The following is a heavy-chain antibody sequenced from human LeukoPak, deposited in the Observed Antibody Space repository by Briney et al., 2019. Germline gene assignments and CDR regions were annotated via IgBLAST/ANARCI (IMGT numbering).Heavy chain of an antibody. CDR3: AREGGTWVPFDY. CDR2: IYRSGSS. J-gene: IGHJ4*02. CDR1: NYSISRGYY. Sequence: PSETLSLTCNVSNYSISRGYYWGWIRQSPGKGLEWIASIYRSGSSSYNPSLKSRVTISVDTSKNQFSLRLNSVTAADTAVYYCAREGGTWVPFDYWGQGTLVTVSS. D-gene: IGHD1-1*01. V-gene: IGHV4-38-2*02.